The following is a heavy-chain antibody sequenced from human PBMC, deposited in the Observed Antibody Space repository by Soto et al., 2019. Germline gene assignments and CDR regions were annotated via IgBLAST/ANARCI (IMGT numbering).Heavy chain of an antibody. CDR1: GYTFTSYD. V-gene: IGHV1-8*01. CDR3: ASGLNYAHYSMFFHP. CDR2: MNPNSGNT. D-gene: IGHD4-17*01. J-gene: IGHJ5*02. Sequence: QVQLVQSGAEVKKPGASVKVSCKASGYTFTSYDINWVRQATGQGLEYLGWMNPNSGNTGYVQKFQGTVTMTRNTSISTASMELSSLRSVDTPLYYCASGLNYAHYSMFFHPWGQGTLVTVSS.